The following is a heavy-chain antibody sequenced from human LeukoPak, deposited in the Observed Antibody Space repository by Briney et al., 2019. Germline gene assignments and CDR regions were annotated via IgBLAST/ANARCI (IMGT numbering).Heavy chain of an antibody. J-gene: IGHJ6*02. CDR2: IYPGDSDT. V-gene: IGHV5-51*01. CDR1: GYSFTSYW. CDR3: ASRSYDYYYYYGMDV. Sequence: PGESLKISCKGSGYSFTSYWIGWVRQMPGKGLEWMGIIYPGDSDTRYSPSFQGQVTISADKSISTAYLQWSSLKASDTAMYYCASRSYDYYYYYGMDVWGQGTTVTVSS. D-gene: IGHD5-18*01.